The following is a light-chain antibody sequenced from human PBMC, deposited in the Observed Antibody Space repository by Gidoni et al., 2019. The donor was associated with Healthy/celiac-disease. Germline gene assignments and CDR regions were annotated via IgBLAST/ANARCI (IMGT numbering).Light chain of an antibody. CDR3: QQYDSLPPT. CDR2: DAS. CDR1: QDIRNY. Sequence: DIQMTQSPSSLSASVGDRVTITCQASQDIRNYLNWYQQKPVKAPKLLIYDASNLETGVPSRFSGSGSGTDFTCTISRLQPEDIATYYCQQYDSLPPTFGGGTKVEIK. J-gene: IGKJ4*01. V-gene: IGKV1-33*01.